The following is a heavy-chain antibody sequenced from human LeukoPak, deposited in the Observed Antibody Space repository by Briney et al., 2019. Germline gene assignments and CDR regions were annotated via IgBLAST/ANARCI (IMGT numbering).Heavy chain of an antibody. CDR1: GFTFDDYA. Sequence: PGRSLRLSCAASGFTFDDYAIYWVRQAPGKGLGWVSGIDWNNDIIGYADSVRGRFTISRDNAKNSLYLQMNSLSAEDTALYYCAKGGYRHGWSYVDVWGQGTTVTVSS. D-gene: IGHD6-19*01. CDR3: AKGGYRHGWSYVDV. J-gene: IGHJ6*02. CDR2: IDWNNDII. V-gene: IGHV3-9*01.